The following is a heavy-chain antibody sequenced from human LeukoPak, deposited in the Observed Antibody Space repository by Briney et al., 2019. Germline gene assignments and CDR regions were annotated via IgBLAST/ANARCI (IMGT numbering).Heavy chain of an antibody. D-gene: IGHD4-23*01. CDR1: GFTFSSYG. CDR3: AKDRDYGGNAGQYYPEY. CDR2: ISYDGSNK. V-gene: IGHV3-30*18. Sequence: PGRSLRLSCAASGFTFSSYGMHWVRQAPGKGLEWVAVISYDGSNKYYADSVKGRFTISRDNSKNTLYLQMNSLRAEDTAVYYCAKDRDYGGNAGQYYPEYWGQGTLVTVSS. J-gene: IGHJ4*02.